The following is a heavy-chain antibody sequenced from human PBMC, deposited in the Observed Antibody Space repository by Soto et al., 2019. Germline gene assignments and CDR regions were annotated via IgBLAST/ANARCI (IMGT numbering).Heavy chain of an antibody. CDR1: GGSISSGGYY. CDR2: IYYSGST. Sequence: QVQLQESGPGLVKPSQTLSLTCPVSGGSISSGGYYWSWIRQHPGKSLAWIGYIYYSGSTYYNPSLKSRVTISVDTSKNQYSLKLSSVTAADTAVYYCARSANGYDYGPFDDWGQGTLVTVSS. J-gene: IGHJ4*02. V-gene: IGHV4-31*03. CDR3: ARSANGYDYGPFDD. D-gene: IGHD5-12*01.